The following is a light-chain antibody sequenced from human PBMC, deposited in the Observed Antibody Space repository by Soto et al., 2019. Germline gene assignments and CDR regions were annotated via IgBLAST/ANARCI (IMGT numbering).Light chain of an antibody. CDR1: QSVGSS. CDR2: DVS. CDR3: HQYDNSVWT. V-gene: IGKV3-11*01. Sequence: EIVFTQSPATLPFSPGERSTMSSRASQSVGSSLAWYQQSPAQAPRLLSYDVSNSATGIPASVSGSGSGTDFTLTISRLEPEDLAVYYYHQYDNSVWTFGQGTKVDIK. J-gene: IGKJ1*01.